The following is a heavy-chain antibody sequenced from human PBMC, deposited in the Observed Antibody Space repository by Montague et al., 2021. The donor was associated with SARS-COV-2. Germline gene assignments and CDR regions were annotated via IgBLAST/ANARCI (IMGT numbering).Heavy chain of an antibody. CDR1: IGSISSGSYY. CDR3: ARDGYSSGWNGLHWFDP. Sequence: TLSLTCTVSIGSISSGSYYWSWIRQPAGKGLERIGRIYTSGSTNYNPSLKSRVTISVDTSKNQFSLKLSPVTAADTAVYYCARDGYSSGWNGLHWFDPWGQGTLVTVSS. V-gene: IGHV4-61*02. J-gene: IGHJ5*02. CDR2: IYTSGST. D-gene: IGHD6-25*01.